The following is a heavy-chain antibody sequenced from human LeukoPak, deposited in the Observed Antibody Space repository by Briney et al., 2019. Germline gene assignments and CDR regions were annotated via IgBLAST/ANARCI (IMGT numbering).Heavy chain of an antibody. CDR3: ASFSDGKDSDFDH. CDR2: IYPGNSRT. J-gene: IGHJ4*02. Sequence: GESLKISCKASGYSFTNYWIGWVRQMPGQGLEWMGIIYPGNSRTRYRPSFQGQVTISADKSISTAYLHWSNLKASDTAMYYCASFSDGKDSDFDHWGQGTLVTVSS. V-gene: IGHV5-51*01. D-gene: IGHD4-23*01. CDR1: GYSFTNYW.